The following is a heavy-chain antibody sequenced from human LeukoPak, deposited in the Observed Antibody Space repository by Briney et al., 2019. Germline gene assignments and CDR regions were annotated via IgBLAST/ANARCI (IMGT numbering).Heavy chain of an antibody. CDR3: AKGAWLDY. CDR1: GFTFNTFD. J-gene: IGHJ4*02. D-gene: IGHD3-9*01. CDR2: IIGSSGST. Sequence: GGSLRLSCAASGFTFNTFDMSWVRQAPGKGLEWVSVIIGSSGSTYYADYVKGRFTISRDDSKNTLFLQMNSLRAEDTAVYYCAKGAWLDYWGQGSLVTVSS. V-gene: IGHV3-23*01.